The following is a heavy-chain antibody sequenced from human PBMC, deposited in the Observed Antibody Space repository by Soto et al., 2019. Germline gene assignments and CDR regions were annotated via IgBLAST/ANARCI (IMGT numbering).Heavy chain of an antibody. CDR3: ARGIIGSGTANDL. J-gene: IGHJ5*02. CDR2: IIGDGLYT. CDR1: GFTFSNYW. V-gene: IGHV3-74*03. Sequence: EVQLVESGGGLVQPGGSLILSCAASGFTFSNYWMVWVRQAPRKGLVWVSRIIGDGLYTTYADSVKGRFTISRDNAKNTVYMQMNSLRVEDTAVYYCARGIIGSGTANDLWGQGTLVTVSS. D-gene: IGHD3-10*01.